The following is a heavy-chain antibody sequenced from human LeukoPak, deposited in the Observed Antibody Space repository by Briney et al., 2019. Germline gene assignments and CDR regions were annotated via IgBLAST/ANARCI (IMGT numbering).Heavy chain of an antibody. D-gene: IGHD2-2*01. Sequence: GGSLRLSCAASGFTFSSYSMNWVRQAPGKGLEWVSYISSSSSTIYYADSVKGRFTISRDNAKNSLYLQMNSLRAEDTAVYYCARGGGAPQPYQLLSCCDWFDPWGQGTLVTVSS. V-gene: IGHV3-48*01. CDR2: ISSSSSTI. J-gene: IGHJ5*02. CDR3: ARGGGAPQPYQLLSCCDWFDP. CDR1: GFTFSSYS.